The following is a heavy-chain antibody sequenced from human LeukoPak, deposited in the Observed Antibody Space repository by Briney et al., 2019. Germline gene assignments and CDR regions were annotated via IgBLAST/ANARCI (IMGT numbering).Heavy chain of an antibody. CDR3: ARASGAARLFDY. V-gene: IGHV4-59*01. CDR1: GGSISSYY. J-gene: IGHJ4*02. CDR2: IYYSGST. D-gene: IGHD6-6*01. Sequence: SETLSLTCTVSGGSISSYYWSWIRQPPGKGLEWIGYIYYSGSTNYNPSLKSRVTISVDTSKNQFSLKLSSVTAADTAVYYCARASGAARLFDYWGQGTLVTVSS.